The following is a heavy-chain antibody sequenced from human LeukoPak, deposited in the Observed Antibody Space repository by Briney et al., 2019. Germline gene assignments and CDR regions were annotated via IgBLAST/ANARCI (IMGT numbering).Heavy chain of an antibody. CDR1: GFTLSSYA. CDR2: ISGSGGST. Sequence: PGGSLSLSCAASGFTLSSYAMRWVRQAPGKGLEWVSAISGSGGSTYYADSVKGRFTISRDNSKNTLYLQMNSLRAEDTAVYYCAKGPVLFLEWSNNWFDPWGQGTLVTVSS. D-gene: IGHD3-3*01. J-gene: IGHJ5*02. V-gene: IGHV3-23*01. CDR3: AKGPVLFLEWSNNWFDP.